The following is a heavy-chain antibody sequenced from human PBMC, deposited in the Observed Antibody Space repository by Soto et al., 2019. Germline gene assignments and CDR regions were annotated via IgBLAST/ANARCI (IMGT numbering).Heavy chain of an antibody. D-gene: IGHD6-13*01. J-gene: IGHJ4*02. CDR3: ARDLAGGIPDY. CDR1: GYSFSSYW. CDR2: IDPSDSYT. V-gene: IGHV5-10-1*01. Sequence: PGESLKISCKGSGYSFSSYWITWVRQMPGKGLEWMGRIDPSDSYTNYSPSFQGHVTISADKSTSTAYLQWSSLKASDTGIYYCARDLAGGIPDYWGQGTRVTVSS.